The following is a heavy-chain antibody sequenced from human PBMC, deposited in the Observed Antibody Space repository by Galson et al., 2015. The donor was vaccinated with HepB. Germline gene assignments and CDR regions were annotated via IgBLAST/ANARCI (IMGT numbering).Heavy chain of an antibody. V-gene: IGHV3-23*01. CDR3: AKGGGDYTSFDY. CDR2: ISGSGGST. Sequence: SLRLSCAASGFTFSSYAMSWVRQAPGKGLEWVSTISGSGGSTYYADSVKGRFTISRDNSKNTQYLQMNSLRAEDTAVYHCAKGGGDYTSFDYWGQGTLVTVSS. CDR1: GFTFSSYA. J-gene: IGHJ4*02. D-gene: IGHD4-17*01.